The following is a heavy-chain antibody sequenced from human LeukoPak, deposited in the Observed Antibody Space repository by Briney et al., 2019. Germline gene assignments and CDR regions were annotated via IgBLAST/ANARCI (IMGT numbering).Heavy chain of an antibody. J-gene: IGHJ4*02. CDR3: ARDLDAIGGAMLDY. D-gene: IGHD3-16*01. Sequence: SETLSLTCTVSGGSISSGDYYWSWIRQPPGKGLEWIGYIYYSGSTNYNPSLKSRVTISVDTSKNQFSLKLSSVTAADTAVYYCARDLDAIGGAMLDYWGQGTLVTVSS. V-gene: IGHV4-61*08. CDR2: IYYSGST. CDR1: GGSISSGDYY.